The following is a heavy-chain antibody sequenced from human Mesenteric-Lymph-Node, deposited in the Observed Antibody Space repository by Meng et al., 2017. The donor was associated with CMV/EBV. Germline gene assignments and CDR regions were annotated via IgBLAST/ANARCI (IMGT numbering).Heavy chain of an antibody. V-gene: IGHV1-46*01. CDR3: ARENFKTSAQGAFDI. CDR2: INPDGATT. D-gene: IGHD1-26*01. J-gene: IGHJ3*02. CDR1: GYTFTSYG. Sequence: SGYTFTSYGISWVRQAPGQGLAWMGMINPDGATTNYAQNFQGRVTMTRDTSTTTVYMDLSSLRSEDTAIYYCARENFKTSAQGAFDIWGQGTLVTVSS.